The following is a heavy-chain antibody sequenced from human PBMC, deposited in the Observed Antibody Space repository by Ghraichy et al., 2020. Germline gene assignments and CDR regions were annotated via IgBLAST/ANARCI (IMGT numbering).Heavy chain of an antibody. V-gene: IGHV3-30*02. CDR3: AKNRLDYIPSGYYYGMDV. CDR2: IRYDGSNK. CDR1: GFTFSSYG. Sequence: GGSLRLSCAASGFTFSSYGMHWVRQAPGKGLEWVAFIRYDGSNKYYADSVKGRFTISRDNSKNTLYLQMNSLRAEDTAVYYCAKNRLDYIPSGYYYGMDVWGQGTTVTVSS. J-gene: IGHJ6*02. D-gene: IGHD1-14*01.